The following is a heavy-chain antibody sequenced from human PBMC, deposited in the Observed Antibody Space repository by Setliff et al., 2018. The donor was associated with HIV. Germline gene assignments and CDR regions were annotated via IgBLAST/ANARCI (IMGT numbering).Heavy chain of an antibody. V-gene: IGHV4-34*01. J-gene: IGHJ4*02. CDR3: ARHDTEYSSYPIDY. D-gene: IGHD6-6*01. CDR2: INHSGST. Sequence: ASETLSLTCAVYGGSFSGYYWSWIRQPPGKGLEWIGEINHSGSTNYNPSLKSRVTISVDTSKNQFSLKLSSVTAADTAVYYCARHDTEYSSYPIDYWGQGNLVTVSS. CDR1: GGSFSGYY.